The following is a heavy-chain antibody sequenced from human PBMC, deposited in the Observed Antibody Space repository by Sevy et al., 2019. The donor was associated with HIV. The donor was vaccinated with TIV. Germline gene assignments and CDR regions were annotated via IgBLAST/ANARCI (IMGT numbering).Heavy chain of an antibody. CDR2: IYWDDDK. V-gene: IGHV2-5*02. CDR3: THRVDQQGSSSPYFDY. Sequence: SGPTLVNPRQTVTLTCTFSGFSLSTNGVGVGWIRQPPGKALEWLALIYWDDDKRYSPSLKSRLTITKDTSKNQVVLTMTNMVPVDTATYYCTHRVDQQGSSSPYFDYWGQGTLVTVSS. D-gene: IGHD2-2*01. J-gene: IGHJ4*02. CDR1: GFSLSTNGVG.